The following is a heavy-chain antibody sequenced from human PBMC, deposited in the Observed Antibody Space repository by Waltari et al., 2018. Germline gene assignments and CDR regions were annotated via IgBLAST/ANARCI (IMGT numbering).Heavy chain of an antibody. Sequence: QVQLVESGGGVVQPGNSLRLSCAASGSPCSHYGMHWVRQAPGRGLEWVAMIWYDGSQKYYADSVKGRFTISRDNSRNTLYLQMNSLRVEDTAVYYCAREALGYDSSGYFCDYWGLGTLVTVSS. V-gene: IGHV3-33*01. J-gene: IGHJ4*02. CDR1: GSPCSHYG. CDR3: AREALGYDSSGYFCDY. CDR2: IWYDGSQK. D-gene: IGHD3-22*01.